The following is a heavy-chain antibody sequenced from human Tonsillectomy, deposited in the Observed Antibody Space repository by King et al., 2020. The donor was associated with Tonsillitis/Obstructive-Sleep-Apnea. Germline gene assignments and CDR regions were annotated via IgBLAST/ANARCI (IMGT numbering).Heavy chain of an antibody. V-gene: IGHV3-49*05. Sequence: VQLVESGGGLVKPGRSLRLSCTASGFTFGDYAMSWFRQAPGKGLEWVGFIRSKAYGGTTEYAASVKGRFTISRDDSKSIAYLQMKSLKTEDTAVYYCTRALRWYRQYGYYFDYWGQGTLVTVSS. CDR2: IRSKAYGGTT. J-gene: IGHJ4*02. D-gene: IGHD4-23*01. CDR1: GFTFGDYA. CDR3: TRALRWYRQYGYYFDY.